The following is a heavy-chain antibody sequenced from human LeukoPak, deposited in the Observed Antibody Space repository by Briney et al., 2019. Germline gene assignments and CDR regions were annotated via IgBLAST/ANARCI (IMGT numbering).Heavy chain of an antibody. CDR2: ISSSGSTI. Sequence: GGSLRLSCAASGFTFSSYEMNWVRQAPGKGLEWVSYISSSGSTIYYADSVKGRFTISRDNAKNSLYLQMNSLRAEDTAVYYCARGGTVVRLFDYWGQGTLVTVSS. CDR3: ARGGTVVRLFDY. V-gene: IGHV3-48*03. D-gene: IGHD4-23*01. CDR1: GFTFSSYE. J-gene: IGHJ4*02.